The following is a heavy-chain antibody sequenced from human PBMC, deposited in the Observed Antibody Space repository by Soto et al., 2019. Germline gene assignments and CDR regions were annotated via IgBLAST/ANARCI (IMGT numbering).Heavy chain of an antibody. J-gene: IGHJ4*02. CDR3: ARAVNDFWSGFSYYFDY. CDR1: GGSISNYY. V-gene: IGHV4-59*01. CDR2: IYYSGST. Sequence: PSETLSLTCTVSGGSISNYYWTWIRQPPGKGLEWIGYIYYSGSTKYNPSLKSRVIISVDTSKNLFSLKLSSVTAADTAVYYCARAVNDFWSGFSYYFDYWGQGAQVTVSS. D-gene: IGHD3-3*01.